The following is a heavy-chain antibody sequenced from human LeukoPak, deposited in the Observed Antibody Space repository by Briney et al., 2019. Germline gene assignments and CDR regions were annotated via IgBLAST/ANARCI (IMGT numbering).Heavy chain of an antibody. CDR3: ARDTGPFYDSSTYYFDY. D-gene: IGHD3-22*01. J-gene: IGHJ4*02. CDR1: GYTFTGYY. CDR2: INPNTGGA. Sequence: ASVKISCKASGYTFTGYYMRWVRQAPGQGLEWVGWINPNTGGAHSAQKFQVRVTMTRDTSINTAYMELSRLTSDDTAVYYCARDTGPFYDSSTYYFDYWGQGTLVTVSS. V-gene: IGHV1-2*02.